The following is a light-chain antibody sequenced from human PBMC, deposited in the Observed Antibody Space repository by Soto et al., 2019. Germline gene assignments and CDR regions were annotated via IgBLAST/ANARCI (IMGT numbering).Light chain of an antibody. CDR3: NSYTTSSPLV. CDR1: SSDVGGYNF. CDR2: DVT. Sequence: QSALTQPASVSGSPGQSITVSCTGTSSDVGGYNFVSWYQQHPGKAPKLMIYDVTSRPSGVSNRFSGSKSGNTASLTISGLQAEDEADYYCNSYTTSSPLVFGTGTKLTVL. V-gene: IGLV2-14*03. J-gene: IGLJ1*01.